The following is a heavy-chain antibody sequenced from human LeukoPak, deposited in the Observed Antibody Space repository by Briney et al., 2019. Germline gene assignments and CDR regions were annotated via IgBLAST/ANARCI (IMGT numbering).Heavy chain of an antibody. Sequence: GGSLRLSCAASGFTFDDYGMSWVRQAPGKGLEWVSGMRDSGGSTQYADSVKGRFTISRDNSKNTLYLQMNSLRVEDTAVYYCATYSGSSYWGQGTLVTVSS. V-gene: IGHV3-23*01. CDR3: ATYSGSSY. CDR1: GFTFDDYG. D-gene: IGHD1-26*01. CDR2: MRDSGGST. J-gene: IGHJ4*02.